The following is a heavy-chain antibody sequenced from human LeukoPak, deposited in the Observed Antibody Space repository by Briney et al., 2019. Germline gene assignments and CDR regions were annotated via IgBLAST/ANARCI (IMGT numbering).Heavy chain of an antibody. CDR3: ARDLGITIFGVVTSPFDY. Sequence: SGSTIYYADSVKGRFTISRDNAKNSLYLQMNSLRAEDTAVYYCARDLGITIFGVVTSPFDYWGQGTLVTVSS. D-gene: IGHD3-3*01. V-gene: IGHV3-11*04. J-gene: IGHJ4*02. CDR2: SGSTI.